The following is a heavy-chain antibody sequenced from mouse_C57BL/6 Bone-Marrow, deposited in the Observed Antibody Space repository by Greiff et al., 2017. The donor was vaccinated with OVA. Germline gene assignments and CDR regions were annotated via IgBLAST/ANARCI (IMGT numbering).Heavy chain of an antibody. J-gene: IGHJ1*03. CDR3: ARAGTGRPWYFDV. Sequence: QVQLKESGPELVKPGASVKISCKASGYTFTDYYINWVKQRPGQGLEWIGWIFPGSGSTYYNEKFKGKATLTVDKSSSTAYMLLSSLTSEDSAVYFCARAGTGRPWYFDVWGTGTTVTVSS. V-gene: IGHV1-75*01. CDR2: IFPGSGST. CDR1: GYTFTDYY. D-gene: IGHD4-1*01.